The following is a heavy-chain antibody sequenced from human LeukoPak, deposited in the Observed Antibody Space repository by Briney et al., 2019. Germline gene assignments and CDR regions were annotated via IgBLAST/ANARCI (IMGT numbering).Heavy chain of an antibody. Sequence: PGGSLRLSCAASGFTFSSYSMNWVRQAPGKGLEWVSSISSSSYIYYADSVKGRFTISRDNAKNSLYLQMNSLRAEDTAVYYCARDGSSSWYWDWFDPWGQGTLVTVSS. CDR3: ARDGSSSWYWDWFDP. CDR1: GFTFSSYS. J-gene: IGHJ5*02. D-gene: IGHD6-13*01. V-gene: IGHV3-21*01. CDR2: ISSSSYI.